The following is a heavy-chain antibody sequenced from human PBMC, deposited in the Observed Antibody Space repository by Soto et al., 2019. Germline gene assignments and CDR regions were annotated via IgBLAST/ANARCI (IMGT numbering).Heavy chain of an antibody. Sequence: IRQPPGKGLEWIGYIYFSGRTNYNPSPKSRDTISIDTSKNQFSLKLTSATAADTAVYYCSRDVDFGEEDVWGQGTTVTVSS. CDR3: SRDVDFGEEDV. D-gene: IGHD4-17*01. J-gene: IGHJ6*02. CDR2: IYFSGRT. V-gene: IGHV4-59*01.